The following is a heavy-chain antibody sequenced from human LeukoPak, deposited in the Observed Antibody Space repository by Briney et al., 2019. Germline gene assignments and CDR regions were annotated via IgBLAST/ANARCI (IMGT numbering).Heavy chain of an antibody. CDR2: ISSSGNNI. V-gene: IGHV3-48*03. CDR1: GFTFSSYE. D-gene: IGHD3-22*01. CDR3: AKHYYDSSDAFDI. Sequence: GGSLRLSCAASGFTFSSYEMNWVRQAPGKGLEWVSYISSSGNNIYYADSVKGRFTISRDNAKNSLYLQMNSLRAEDTAVYFCAKHYYDSSDAFDIWGQGTMVTVSS. J-gene: IGHJ3*02.